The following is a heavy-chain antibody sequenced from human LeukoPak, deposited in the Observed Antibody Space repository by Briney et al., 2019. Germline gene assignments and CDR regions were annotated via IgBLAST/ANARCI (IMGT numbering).Heavy chain of an antibody. J-gene: IGHJ4*02. CDR3: AKGHTSSSYASNDY. CDR1: GFTFSTYG. CDR2: IKEDGSAK. V-gene: IGHV3-7*03. D-gene: IGHD6-6*01. Sequence: GGSLRLSCAASGFTFSTYGMHWVRQAPGKGLEWVANIKEDGSAKYYVDSMKGRFTISRDNAKNSLYLQINSLRAEDTAVYYCAKGHTSSSYASNDYWGQGALVTVSS.